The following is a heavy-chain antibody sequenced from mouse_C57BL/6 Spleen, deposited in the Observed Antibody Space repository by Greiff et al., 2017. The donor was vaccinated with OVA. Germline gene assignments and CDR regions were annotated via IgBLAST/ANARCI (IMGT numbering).Heavy chain of an antibody. Sequence: VQLQQSGAELVRPGASVKLSCTASGFNIKDDYMHWVKQRPEQGLEWIGWIDPENGDTVYASKFQGKATITADTSSNTAYLQLSSLTSEDTAVYYCTTDGSREFAYWGQGTLVTVSA. CDR2: IDPENGDT. CDR3: TTDGSREFAY. CDR1: GFNIKDDY. V-gene: IGHV14-4*01. J-gene: IGHJ3*01. D-gene: IGHD1-1*01.